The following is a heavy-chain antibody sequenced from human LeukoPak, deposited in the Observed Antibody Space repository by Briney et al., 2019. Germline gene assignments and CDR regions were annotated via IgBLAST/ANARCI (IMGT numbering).Heavy chain of an antibody. Sequence: TGGSLRLSCAASGFTVSSNYMSWVRQAPGKGLEWVSVIYSGGSTYYADSVKGRFTISRDNSKNTLYLQMNSLRAEDTAVYYCARDWGLYGMDVWGQGTTVTVSS. CDR2: IYSGGST. CDR3: ARDWGLYGMDV. V-gene: IGHV3-66*01. CDR1: GFTVSSNY. J-gene: IGHJ6*02. D-gene: IGHD3-16*01.